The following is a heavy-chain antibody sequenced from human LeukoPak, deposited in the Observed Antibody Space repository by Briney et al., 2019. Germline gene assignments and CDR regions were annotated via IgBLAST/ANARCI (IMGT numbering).Heavy chain of an antibody. D-gene: IGHD2-15*01. CDR1: GGSISSYY. CDR3: ARIVRRRLYYYGMDV. CDR2: IYYSGST. V-gene: IGHV4-59*01. Sequence: KPSETLSLTCTVSGGSISSYYWSWIRQPPGKGLEWIGYIYYSGSTNYSPSLKSRVTISVDTSKNQFSLKLSSVTAADTAVYYCARIVRRRLYYYGMDVWGQGTTVTVSS. J-gene: IGHJ6*02.